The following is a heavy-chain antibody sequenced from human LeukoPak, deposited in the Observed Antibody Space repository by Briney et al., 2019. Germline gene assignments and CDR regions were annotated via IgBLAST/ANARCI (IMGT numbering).Heavy chain of an antibody. J-gene: IGHJ4*02. V-gene: IGHV3-30*18. D-gene: IGHD3-3*01. Sequence: GGSLRLSCAASGFTFSSYGMHWVRQAPGKGLEWVAVISYDGSNKYYADSVKGRFTISRDNSKNTLYLQMNSLRAEDTAVYYCAKGGITIFGVGSEPFDYWGQGTLVTVSS. CDR3: AKGGITIFGVGSEPFDY. CDR2: ISYDGSNK. CDR1: GFTFSSYG.